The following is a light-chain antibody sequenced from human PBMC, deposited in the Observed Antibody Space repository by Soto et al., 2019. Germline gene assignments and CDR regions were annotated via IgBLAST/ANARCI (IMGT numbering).Light chain of an antibody. V-gene: IGKV1-13*02. CDR2: DAS. CDR3: QQFNSDPQPFT. J-gene: IGKJ3*01. Sequence: AIQLTQSPSSLSASVGDRVTITCRASQGISSALAWYQQKPGKAPKLLIYDASSLESGVPSRFSGSGSGTDFTLTISSLQPEDFATYYCQQFNSDPQPFTFGPGTKVDIK. CDR1: QGISSA.